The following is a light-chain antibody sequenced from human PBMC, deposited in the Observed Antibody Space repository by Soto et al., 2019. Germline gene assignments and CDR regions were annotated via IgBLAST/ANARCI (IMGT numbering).Light chain of an antibody. J-gene: IGKJ2*01. CDR2: GAS. CDR1: QTVRDN. Sequence: EIGMTHSPATLSVSPGDRATLSCRASQTVRDNLAWYQQKAGQAPRLLIYGASTRATGIPARFSGNGSGTEFTLTIDSLQSEDFARYSCQQYNNWPYTVGQGTKLEIK. CDR3: QQYNNWPYT. V-gene: IGKV3-15*01.